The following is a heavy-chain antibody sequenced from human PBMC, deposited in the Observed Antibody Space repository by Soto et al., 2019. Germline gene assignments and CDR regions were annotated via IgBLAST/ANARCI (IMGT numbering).Heavy chain of an antibody. D-gene: IGHD1-26*01. CDR3: PREGASIVGATGAFDI. Sequence: QMQLVQSGAEVKRPGSSMKVSCTASGGTFSTYPVNWVRQAPGQGLEWMGVILPMFGTANIAQKFQGRVTITADKSTSTVDMELSSLRSEDTAVYYCPREGASIVGATGAFDIWGQGTMVSVSS. CDR1: GGTFSTYP. J-gene: IGHJ3*02. CDR2: ILPMFGTA. V-gene: IGHV1-69*06.